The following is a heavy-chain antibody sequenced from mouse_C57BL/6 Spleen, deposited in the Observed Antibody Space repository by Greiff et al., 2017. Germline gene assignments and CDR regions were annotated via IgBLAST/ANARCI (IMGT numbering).Heavy chain of an antibody. D-gene: IGHD2-4*01. J-gene: IGHJ1*03. V-gene: IGHV1-52*01. CDR2: IDPSDSET. CDR1: GYTFTSYW. CDR3: ARVYYDYDEDWYFDV. Sequence: QVHVKQPGAELVRPGSSVKLSCKASGYTFTSYWMHWVKQRPIQGLEWIGNIDPSDSETHYNQKFKDKATLTVDKSSSTAYMQLSSLTSEDSAVYYCARVYYDYDEDWYFDVWGTGTTVTVSS.